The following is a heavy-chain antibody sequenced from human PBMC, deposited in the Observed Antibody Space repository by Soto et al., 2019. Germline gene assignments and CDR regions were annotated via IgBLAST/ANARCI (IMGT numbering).Heavy chain of an antibody. CDR2: ISAHNGNT. CDR3: ARGRYGDY. Sequence: QVHLVQSRAEVKKPGASVKVSCKASGYTFTSYGITWVRQAPGQGLEWMGWISAHNGNTDYAQKLQGRVIVTRDTSTSTAYMELRSLRSDETAVYYCARGRYGDYWGQGARVTVSS. J-gene: IGHJ4*02. V-gene: IGHV1-18*01. D-gene: IGHD1-1*01. CDR1: GYTFTSYG.